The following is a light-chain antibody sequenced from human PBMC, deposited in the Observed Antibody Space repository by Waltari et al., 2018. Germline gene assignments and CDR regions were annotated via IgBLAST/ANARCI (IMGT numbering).Light chain of an antibody. CDR2: DVN. CDR1: SSDVWTYNL. Sequence: QSALTQTATVSGSPGQSITISCTGTSSDVWTYNLVSWYQQHPGKAPTLIIYDVNKRPSGVSNRFSGSKPGNTASLTISGLQAADEADYYCCSYAGSAISVFGGGTKVTVL. V-gene: IGLV2-23*02. J-gene: IGLJ3*02. CDR3: CSYAGSAISV.